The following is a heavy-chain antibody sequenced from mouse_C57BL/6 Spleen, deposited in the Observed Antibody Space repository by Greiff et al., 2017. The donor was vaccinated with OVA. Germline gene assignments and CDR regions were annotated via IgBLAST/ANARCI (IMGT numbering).Heavy chain of an antibody. CDR2: ISYDGSN. Sequence: EVKLQESGPGLVKPSQSLSLTCSVTGYSITSGYYWNWIRQFPGNKLEWMGYISYDGSNNYNPSLKNRISITRDTSKNQFFLKLNSVTTEDTATYYCARARSNFDYWGQGTTLTVSS. D-gene: IGHD5-1*01. CDR1: GYSITSGYY. V-gene: IGHV3-6*01. CDR3: ARARSNFDY. J-gene: IGHJ2*01.